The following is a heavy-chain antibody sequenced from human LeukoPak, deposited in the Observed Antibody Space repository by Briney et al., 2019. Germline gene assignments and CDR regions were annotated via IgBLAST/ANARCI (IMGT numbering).Heavy chain of an antibody. D-gene: IGHD6-13*01. V-gene: IGHV4-39*07. J-gene: IGHJ6*03. CDR1: GGSISSSSYY. CDR3: ARIKATYSSSWLNYYYYYMDV. CDR2: IYGST. Sequence: SETLSLTCTVSGGSISSSSYYWGWIRQPPGKGLEWIGSIYGSTYYNPSLKSRVTISVDTSKNQFSLKLSSVTAADTAVYYCARIKATYSSSWLNYYYYYMDVWGKGTTVTISS.